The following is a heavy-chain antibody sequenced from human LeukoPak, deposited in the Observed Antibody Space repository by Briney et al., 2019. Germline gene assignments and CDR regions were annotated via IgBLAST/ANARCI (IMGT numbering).Heavy chain of an antibody. Sequence: PGGSLRLSCAASGFTFSSYAMSWVRQAPGKGLEWVSAISGSGGSTYYADSVKGRFTISRDNAKNSLYLQMNSLRAEDTAVYYCARDVGLTYYDILTGQDIYYYYYMDVWGKGTTVTVSS. V-gene: IGHV3-23*01. D-gene: IGHD3-9*01. CDR1: GFTFSSYA. CDR3: ARDVGLTYYDILTGQDIYYYYYMDV. J-gene: IGHJ6*03. CDR2: ISGSGGST.